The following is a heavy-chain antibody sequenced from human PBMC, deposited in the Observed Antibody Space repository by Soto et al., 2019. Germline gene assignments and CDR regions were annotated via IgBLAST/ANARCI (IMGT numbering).Heavy chain of an antibody. V-gene: IGHV3-21*01. CDR1: GFTFSSYS. D-gene: IGHD3-3*01. J-gene: IGHJ4*02. Sequence: EVQLVESGGGLVKPGGSLRLSCAASGFTFSSYSMNWVRQAPGKGLEWVSSISSSSSYIYYADSVKGQFTISRDNAKNSLYLQMNSLRAQDTAVYYCAREPRYDFERYWGQGTLVTVSS. CDR2: ISSSSSYI. CDR3: AREPRYDFERY.